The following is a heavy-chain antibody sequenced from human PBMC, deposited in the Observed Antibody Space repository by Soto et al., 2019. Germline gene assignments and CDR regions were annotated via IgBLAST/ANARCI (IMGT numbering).Heavy chain of an antibody. CDR2: IYYSGST. CDR3: ARVRREYSSSGWFDP. Sequence: SETLSLTCTVSGGSISSYYWSWIRQPPGKGLEWIGYIYYSGSTNYNPSLKSRVTISVDTSKNQFSLKLSSVTAADTAVYYCARVRREYSSSGWFDPWGQGTLVTVSS. V-gene: IGHV4-59*01. CDR1: GGSISSYY. D-gene: IGHD6-6*01. J-gene: IGHJ5*02.